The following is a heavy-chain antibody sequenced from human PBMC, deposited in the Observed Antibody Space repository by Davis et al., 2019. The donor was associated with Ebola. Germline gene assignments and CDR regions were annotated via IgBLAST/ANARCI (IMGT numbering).Heavy chain of an antibody. CDR3: ARREVGGIAVFDY. V-gene: IGHV4-34*01. CDR1: GGSFSGYY. Sequence: SETLSLTCAVYGGSFSGYYWSWIRQPPGKGLEWIGAINHSGSTNYNPSLKSRVTISVDTSKNQFSRKLSSVTAADTAVYYCARREVGGIAVFDYWGQGTLVTVSS. D-gene: IGHD6-19*01. CDR2: INHSGST. J-gene: IGHJ4*02.